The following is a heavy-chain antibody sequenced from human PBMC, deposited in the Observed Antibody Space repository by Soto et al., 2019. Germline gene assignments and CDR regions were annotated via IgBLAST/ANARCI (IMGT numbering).Heavy chain of an antibody. CDR2: INGGTGQT. J-gene: IGHJ6*02. Sequence: ASVRGPLPASGFTLPTHPLHWVGPAPAKNLEWMGWINGGTGQTKHSQRFQGRVTITRDTSASTAYMELSSLRSEDTAVYYCARGKGMEENYYYYGLDIWGQGTTVTVSS. CDR1: GFTLPTHP. D-gene: IGHD1-1*01. V-gene: IGHV1-3*01. CDR3: ARGKGMEENYYYYGLDI.